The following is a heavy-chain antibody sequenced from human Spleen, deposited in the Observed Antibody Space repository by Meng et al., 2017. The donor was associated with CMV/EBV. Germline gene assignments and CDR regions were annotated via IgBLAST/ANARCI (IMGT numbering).Heavy chain of an antibody. CDR1: GGTFSTYA. CDR2: IIPILGIA. D-gene: IGHD6-13*01. J-gene: IGHJ1*01. CDR3: ARDQQLIPAEYFQH. Sequence: QVQLVQSGAEAKKPGASVKVSCKASGGTFSTYAINWVRQAPGQGLEWMGGIIPILGIAKIAQKFQGRVTMTTDTSTSTAYLELRSLRSDDTAVYYCARDQQLIPAEYFQHWGQGTLVTVSS. V-gene: IGHV1-69*10.